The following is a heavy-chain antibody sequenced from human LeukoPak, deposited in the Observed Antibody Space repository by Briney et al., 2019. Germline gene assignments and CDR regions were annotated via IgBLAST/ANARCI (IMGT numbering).Heavy chain of an antibody. CDR1: GFSFNVYE. J-gene: IGHJ4*02. V-gene: IGHV3-48*03. Sequence: GGSLTLSCVASGFSFNVYEMHWVRQAPGKGLEWISDISSSGTTIYYADSVKGRFTISRDNAKNSLYLQMNSLRAEDTAVYYCATLTVATSFDYWGQGTLVTVSS. D-gene: IGHD5-12*01. CDR3: ATLTVATSFDY. CDR2: ISSSGTTI.